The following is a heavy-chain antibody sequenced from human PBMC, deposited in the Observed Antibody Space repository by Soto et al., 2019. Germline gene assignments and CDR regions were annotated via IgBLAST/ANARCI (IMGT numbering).Heavy chain of an antibody. D-gene: IGHD3-16*02. Sequence: QVQLVESGGGVVQPGRSLRLSWAASGFTFSSYGMHWVRRAPGKGLEWVAVIWYDGSNKYYADSVKGRFTISRDNSKNTLYLQMNSLRAEDTAVYYCARANGRLRLGELSALDYWGQGTLVTVSS. CDR3: ARANGRLRLGELSALDY. V-gene: IGHV3-33*01. J-gene: IGHJ4*02. CDR1: GFTFSSYG. CDR2: IWYDGSNK.